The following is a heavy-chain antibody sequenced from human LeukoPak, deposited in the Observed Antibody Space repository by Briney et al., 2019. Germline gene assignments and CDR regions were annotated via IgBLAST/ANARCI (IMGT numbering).Heavy chain of an antibody. V-gene: IGHV3-30*03. J-gene: IGHJ5*02. Sequence: PGGSLRLSCAASGFTFSSYGMHWVRQAPGKGLEWVAVISYDGSNKYYADSVKGRFTISRDNSKNTLYLQMNSLRAEDAAVYYCARDAYCGGDCFPPGWFDPWGQGTLVTVSS. D-gene: IGHD2-21*02. CDR3: ARDAYCGGDCFPPGWFDP. CDR1: GFTFSSYG. CDR2: ISYDGSNK.